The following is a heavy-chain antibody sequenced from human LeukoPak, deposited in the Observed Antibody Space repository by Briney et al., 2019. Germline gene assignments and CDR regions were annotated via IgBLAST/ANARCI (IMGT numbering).Heavy chain of an antibody. CDR2: VSWNGGSI. CDR1: GFTFDDYG. V-gene: IGHV3-9*01. CDR3: AKSIAAAAPNWFDP. D-gene: IGHD6-13*01. Sequence: GRCLRLSWAAAGFTFDDYGIDSVRQAPGGGLEWVSGVSWNGGSIGYADSVKGRFTISRDNAKNSLYLQMNSLRAEDTALYYCAKSIAAAAPNWFDPWGQGTLVTVSS. J-gene: IGHJ5*02.